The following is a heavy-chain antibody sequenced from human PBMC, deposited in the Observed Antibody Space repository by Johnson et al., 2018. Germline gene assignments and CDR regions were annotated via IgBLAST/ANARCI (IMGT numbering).Heavy chain of an antibody. J-gene: IGHJ6*03. CDR3: ARMNMDV. V-gene: IGHV3-48*01. CDR2: ISAGSSPI. CDR1: EFTFSIYN. Sequence: VQLVASGGGLVQPGGSLRLSCAASEFTFSIYNMNWVRQAPGKGLEWVSYISAGSSPIYYADSVMGRCTISRDNAKNSLYLQMNSLRADDTARYYCARMNMDVWGKGTTVTVSS.